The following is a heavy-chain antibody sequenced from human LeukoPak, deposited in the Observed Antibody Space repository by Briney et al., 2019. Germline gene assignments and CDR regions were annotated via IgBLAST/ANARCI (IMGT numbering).Heavy chain of an antibody. J-gene: IGHJ4*02. V-gene: IGHV3-11*01. CDR1: GGSISIYY. Sequence: LSLTCTVSGGSISIYYWSWIRQAPGMGLEWVAYIGVAVNSAGSVSGRFTISRDSATNSVHLQMNSLRVEDAAVYYCTRHRLDASRFQADFDYWGQGTLVTVSS. CDR3: TRHRLDASRFQADFDY. D-gene: IGHD2-8*01. CDR2: IGVAVNS.